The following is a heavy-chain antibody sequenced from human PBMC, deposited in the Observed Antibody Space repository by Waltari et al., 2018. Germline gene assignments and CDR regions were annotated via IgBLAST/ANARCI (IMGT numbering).Heavy chain of an antibody. CDR1: GGSISSYY. V-gene: IGHV4-4*07. Sequence: QVQLQESGPGLVKPSETLSLTCTVSGGSISSYYWSWIRQPAGKGLEWIGRIYTRGSTNYNPSLKRRVTMSVDTSKNQFSLKLSSVTAADTAVYYCARASPRLRYGDRNYDWYFDLWGRGTLVTVSS. CDR3: ARASPRLRYGDRNYDWYFDL. J-gene: IGHJ2*01. CDR2: IYTRGST. D-gene: IGHD4-17*01.